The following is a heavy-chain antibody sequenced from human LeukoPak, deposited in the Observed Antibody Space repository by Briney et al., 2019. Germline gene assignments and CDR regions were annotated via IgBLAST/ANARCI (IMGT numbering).Heavy chain of an antibody. V-gene: IGHV4-61*01. CDR3: AREGGYSYGTFDY. Sequence: SETLSLTCTVSAGSVSSGSYYWSWIRQPPGKGLEWIGYIYYSGSTNYNPSPKSRVTISVDTSKNQISLKLTSVTAADTAVYYCAREGGYSYGTFDYWGQGTLVTVSS. CDR2: IYYSGST. D-gene: IGHD5-18*01. CDR1: AGSVSSGSYY. J-gene: IGHJ4*02.